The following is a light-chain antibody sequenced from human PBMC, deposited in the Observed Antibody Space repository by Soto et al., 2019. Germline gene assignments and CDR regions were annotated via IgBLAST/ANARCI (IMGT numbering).Light chain of an antibody. J-gene: IGLJ2*01. V-gene: IGLV4-69*01. CDR3: QTWGTGIHVV. CDR1: SGHSSYA. CDR2: LDSDGSH. Sequence: QLVLTQSPSASASLGASVKLTCTLSSGHSSYAIAWHQQQPEKGPRYLMKLDSDGSHTKGDAIPDRFSGSSSGAERYLTISRLQYEDEADYYCQTWGTGIHVVFGGGTKLTVL.